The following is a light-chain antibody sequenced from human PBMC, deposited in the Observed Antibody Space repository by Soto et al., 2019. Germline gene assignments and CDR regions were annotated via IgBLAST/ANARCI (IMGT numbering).Light chain of an antibody. J-gene: IGLJ2*01. CDR3: QTWNTGIRV. Sequence: QPVLTQSPSASASLGASVKLTCTLSSGHSTYTIAWLQQQPEKGPQYLMRLNSDGSHIKKDGIPARFSGSSSGAERYLTISSLQSEDEADYYCQTWNTGIRVFGGGTKLTVL. CDR1: SGHSTYT. V-gene: IGLV4-69*01. CDR2: LNSDGSH.